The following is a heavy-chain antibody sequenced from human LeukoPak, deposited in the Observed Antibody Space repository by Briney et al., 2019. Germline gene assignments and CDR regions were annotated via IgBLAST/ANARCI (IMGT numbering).Heavy chain of an antibody. CDR3: GRGAGGSYYLDY. J-gene: IGHJ4*02. CDR1: GFTFSSYG. CDR2: ISYDGSNK. D-gene: IGHD1-26*01. Sequence: GRSLRLSCAASGFTFSSYGMHWVRQAPGKGLEWVAVISYDGSNKYYADSVKGRFTISRDNSKNTLYLQMNSLRDEETAVYYCGRGAGGSYYLDYWGQGALVTVSS. V-gene: IGHV3-30*03.